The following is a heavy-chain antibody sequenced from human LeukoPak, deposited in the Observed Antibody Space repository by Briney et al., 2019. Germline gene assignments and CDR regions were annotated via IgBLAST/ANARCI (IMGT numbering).Heavy chain of an antibody. CDR1: GGSISSYY. Sequence: SETLSLTCSVPGGSISSYYWSWIRQPPGKGLEWIGYIYSSGSTNYNPSLKSRVTISGDTSKNQFSLKLTSVTAADTVVYYCASTAADYYSYYYYYMDVWGKGTTVTVSS. D-gene: IGHD6-13*01. V-gene: IGHV4-4*09. J-gene: IGHJ6*03. CDR3: ASTAADYYSYYYYYMDV. CDR2: IYSSGST.